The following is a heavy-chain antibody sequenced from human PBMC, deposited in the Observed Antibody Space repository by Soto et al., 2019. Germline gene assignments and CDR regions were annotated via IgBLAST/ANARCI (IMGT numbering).Heavy chain of an antibody. Sequence: SSETLSLTCTVSGGSINSNNYYWAWIRQPPGKGLAWIASIYYDGSTYYNPSLKSRVTMSIDTSKNQFSLRLRSVTAADTAIYYCAKVVVAATRHTDFDSWGQGTLVTVSS. V-gene: IGHV4-39*01. J-gene: IGHJ4*02. D-gene: IGHD2-15*01. CDR1: GGSINSNNYY. CDR3: AKVVVAATRHTDFDS. CDR2: IYYDGST.